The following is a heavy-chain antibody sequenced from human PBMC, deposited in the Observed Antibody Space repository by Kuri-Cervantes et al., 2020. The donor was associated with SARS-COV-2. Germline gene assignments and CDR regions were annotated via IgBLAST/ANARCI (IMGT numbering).Heavy chain of an antibody. D-gene: IGHD1-26*01. Sequence: GGSLRLSCTASGFSFSTSWMSWVRQAPGKGLEWVANIKQDGSEKYYVDSVKGRFTISRDNAKNSLYLQMNSLRAEDTAVYYCARVGSQWELRGNYYYGMDVWGQGTTVTVSS. V-gene: IGHV3-7*01. CDR2: IKQDGSEK. CDR1: GFSFSTSW. CDR3: ARVGSQWELRGNYYYGMDV. J-gene: IGHJ6*02.